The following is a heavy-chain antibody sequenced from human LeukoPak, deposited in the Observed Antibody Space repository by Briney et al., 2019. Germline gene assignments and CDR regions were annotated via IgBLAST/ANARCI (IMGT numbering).Heavy chain of an antibody. D-gene: IGHD6-13*01. CDR3: AKGRSSSWYLQDY. J-gene: IGHJ4*02. CDR1: GFTFSTYG. Sequence: GGSLRLSCAASGFTFSTYGMSWVRQAPGKGLEWVSAISGSGGGTYFADSVKGRFTISRDNSKNTLFLQMDSLRADDTAVYYCAKGRSSSWYLQDYWGQGTLVTVSS. CDR2: ISGSGGGT. V-gene: IGHV3-23*01.